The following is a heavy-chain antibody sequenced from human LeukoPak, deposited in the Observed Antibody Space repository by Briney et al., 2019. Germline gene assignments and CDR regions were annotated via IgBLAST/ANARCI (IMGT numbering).Heavy chain of an antibody. Sequence: PSETLSPTCAVSGYSISSGYYWGWIRQPPGKGLEWIGSIYHSGSTYYNPSLKSRVTISVDTSKNQFSLKLSSVTAADTAVYYCARLIDIWGQGTMVTVSS. CDR1: GYSISSGYY. J-gene: IGHJ3*02. V-gene: IGHV4-38-2*01. CDR2: IYHSGST. CDR3: ARLIDI.